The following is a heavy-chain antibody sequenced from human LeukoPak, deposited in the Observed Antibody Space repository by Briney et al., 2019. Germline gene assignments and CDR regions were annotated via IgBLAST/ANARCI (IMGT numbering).Heavy chain of an antibody. J-gene: IGHJ4*02. Sequence: SETLSLTCAVSGVSISSSNWRSWVRQPPGQGLGWIGEIYHSGSTNYNPSLKSRVTISVDKSKNQFSLKLSSVTAADTAVYYCASVLTGYSRYYFDYWGQGTLVTVSS. CDR3: ASVLTGYSRYYFDY. CDR2: IYHSGST. CDR1: GVSISSSNW. D-gene: IGHD3-9*01. V-gene: IGHV4-4*02.